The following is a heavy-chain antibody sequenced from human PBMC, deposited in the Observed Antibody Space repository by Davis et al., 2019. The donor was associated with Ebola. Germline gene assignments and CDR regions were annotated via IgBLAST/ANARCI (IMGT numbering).Heavy chain of an antibody. CDR1: GFTFSSYD. D-gene: IGHD1-26*01. CDR2: INSDGSST. Sequence: HTGGSLRLSCAASGFTFSSYDMHWVRQAPGKGLVWVSRINSDGSSTSYADSVKGRFTISRDNAKNTLYLQMNSLRAEDTAVYYCARVRSGSYWRYFDYWGQGTLVTVSS. CDR3: ARVRSGSYWRYFDY. J-gene: IGHJ4*02. V-gene: IGHV3-74*01.